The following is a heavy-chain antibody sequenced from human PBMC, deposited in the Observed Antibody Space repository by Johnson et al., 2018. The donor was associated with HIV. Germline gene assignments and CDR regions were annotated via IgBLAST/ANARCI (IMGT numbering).Heavy chain of an antibody. V-gene: IGHV3-30*02. D-gene: IGHD3-3*01. Sequence: QVQLVESGGGVVQPGGSLRLSCAASGFTFSAYGMHWVRQAPGKGLEWVAFIRYDGSDKHYADSVKGRFTISRDNSKNTLFLQMNSLRPEDTAVYYCASPPSGYDFWDGPNIFDVWGQGTMVSVAS. CDR1: GFTFSAYG. CDR3: ASPPSGYDFWDGPNIFDV. CDR2: IRYDGSDK. J-gene: IGHJ3*01.